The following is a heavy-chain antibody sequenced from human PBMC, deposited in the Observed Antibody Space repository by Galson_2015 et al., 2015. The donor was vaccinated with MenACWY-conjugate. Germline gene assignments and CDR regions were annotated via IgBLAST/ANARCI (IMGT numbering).Heavy chain of an antibody. CDR1: GYSFTTYW. CDR3: ARQGFGSSSLDY. Sequence: QSGAEVKKPGESLKISCKASGYSFTTYWIGWVRQTSGKGLEWMGIIYPGDSDTRYSPSFQGQVTISADKSSSTIYVQWSSLKASDTAMYYCARQGFGSSSLDYWGQGTLVTVSS. CDR2: IYPGDSDT. J-gene: IGHJ4*02. D-gene: IGHD6-6*01. V-gene: IGHV5-51*01.